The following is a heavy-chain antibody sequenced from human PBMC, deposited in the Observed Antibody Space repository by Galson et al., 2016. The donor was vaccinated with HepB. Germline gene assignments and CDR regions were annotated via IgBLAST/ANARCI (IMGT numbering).Heavy chain of an antibody. J-gene: IGHJ5*02. CDR3: ARGGLLGIACAGPWFDP. V-gene: IGHV1-46*04. CDR1: GYTFSSRY. Sequence: SVKVSCKASGYTFSSRYIHWVRQAPGQGLEWMGIINPSGGSTKYALKLQGRVTMTRDTSTSTVYMELRSLRSEDTAVYYCARGGLLGIACAGPWFDPWGKATLVTASS. CDR2: INPSGGST. D-gene: IGHD6-13*01.